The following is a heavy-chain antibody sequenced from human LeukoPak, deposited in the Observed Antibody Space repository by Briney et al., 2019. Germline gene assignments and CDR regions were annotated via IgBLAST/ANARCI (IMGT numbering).Heavy chain of an antibody. CDR1: GFTFNSYT. J-gene: IGHJ4*02. V-gene: IGHV3-53*01. CDR2: IYTGGST. D-gene: IGHD1-26*01. CDR3: ARNLGGKSY. Sequence: GGSLRLSCAASGFTFNSYTMNWVRQAPGRGLEWVSIIYTGGSTSYADSVKGRFTISRDNSKNTLYLQMNSLRVEDTAVYYCARNLGGKSYWGQGILVTVSS.